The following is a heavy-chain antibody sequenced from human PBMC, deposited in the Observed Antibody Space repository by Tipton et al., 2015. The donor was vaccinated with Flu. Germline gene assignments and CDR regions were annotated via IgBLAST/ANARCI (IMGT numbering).Heavy chain of an antibody. D-gene: IGHD4-11*01. CDR1: GGSFSGYY. Sequence: TLSLTCAVYGGSFSGYYWSWIRQPPGKGLEWIGEINHSGSTNYNPSLKSRVTISVDTSKNQFSLKLSSVTAADTAVYYCARGRAATEINYLDLGYWGQGTLVTVSS. CDR3: ARGRAATEINYLDLGY. V-gene: IGHV4-34*01. CDR2: INHSGST. J-gene: IGHJ4*02.